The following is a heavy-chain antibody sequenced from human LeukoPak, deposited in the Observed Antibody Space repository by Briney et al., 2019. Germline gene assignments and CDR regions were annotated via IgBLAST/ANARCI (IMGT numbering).Heavy chain of an antibody. CDR3: ATNSGDYYWYVDL. J-gene: IGHJ2*01. CDR1: GGSISTYY. V-gene: IGHV4-59*01. Sequence: SETLSLTCTVSGGSISTYYWSWIRQPPGKGLEWIGYVHYSGSTRYSPSLKSRVTISVDTSKNQFSLKLTSVTAADTAVYYCATNSGDYYWYVDLWGRGTLVTVSS. D-gene: IGHD1-26*01. CDR2: VHYSGST.